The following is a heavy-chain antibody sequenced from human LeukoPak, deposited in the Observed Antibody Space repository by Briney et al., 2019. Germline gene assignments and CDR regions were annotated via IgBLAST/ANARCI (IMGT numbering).Heavy chain of an antibody. Sequence: PSETLSLTCAVYGGSFSDYSWTWIRQPPGKGLEWIGEINHSGGTNHNPSLMSRVIMSVDTSKNQFSLKLSSVTAADTAVYYCASRQQDWGQGTLVTVSS. CDR3: ASRQQD. J-gene: IGHJ4*02. V-gene: IGHV4-34*01. D-gene: IGHD6-13*01. CDR1: GGSFSDYS. CDR2: INHSGGT.